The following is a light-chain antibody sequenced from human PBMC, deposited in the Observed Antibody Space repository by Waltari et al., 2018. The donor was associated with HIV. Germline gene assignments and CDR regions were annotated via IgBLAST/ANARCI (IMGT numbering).Light chain of an antibody. J-gene: IGLJ3*02. CDR1: SSDVGGYNS. CDR3: TSYTSGSTLVM. CDR2: EVI. Sequence: QSALTQPASVSGSPGQSITIACTGISSDVGGYNSVSWYPHHPGKDPQLLISEVINRPSGVPIRFSASKSGTTASLTISGLQPEDEADYYCTSYTSGSTLVMFGGGTKLTVL. V-gene: IGLV2-14*01.